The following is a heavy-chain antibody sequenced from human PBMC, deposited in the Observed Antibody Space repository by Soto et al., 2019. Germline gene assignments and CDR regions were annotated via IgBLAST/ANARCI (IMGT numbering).Heavy chain of an antibody. CDR1: GYTFTSYY. CDR3: ARGAKGIVVVIAAWYYFYY. J-gene: IGHJ4*02. Sequence: GASVKVSCKASGYTFTSYYMHWVRQAPGQGLEWMGIINPSGGSTSYAQKFQGRVTMTRDTSTSTVYMELSSLRSEDTAVYYCARGAKGIVVVIAAWYYFYYWGQGTLVTVSS. V-gene: IGHV1-46*01. CDR2: INPSGGST. D-gene: IGHD2-15*01.